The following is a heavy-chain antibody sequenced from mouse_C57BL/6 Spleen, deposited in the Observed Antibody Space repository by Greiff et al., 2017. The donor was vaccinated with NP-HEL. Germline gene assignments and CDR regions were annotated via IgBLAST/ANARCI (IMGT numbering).Heavy chain of an antibody. CDR1: GYTFTSYW. CDR2: IHPNSGST. CDR3: AREGAPTIVTPAWVAY. D-gene: IGHD2-5*01. Sequence: VQLQQSGAELVKPGASVKLSCKASGYTFTSYWMHWVKQRPGQGLEWIGMIHPNSGSTNYNEKFKSKATLTVDKSSSPAYMQLSSLTSEDSAVYYCAREGAPTIVTPAWVAYWGQGTLVTVSA. J-gene: IGHJ3*01. V-gene: IGHV1-64*01.